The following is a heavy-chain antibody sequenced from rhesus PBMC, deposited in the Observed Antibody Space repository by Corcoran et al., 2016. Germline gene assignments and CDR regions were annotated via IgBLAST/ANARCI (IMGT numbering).Heavy chain of an antibody. V-gene: IGHV4S11*01. CDR3: ATLQGGTYDY. Sequence: QVQLQESGPGLVKPLETLSLTCAVSGGSISSNYWNWVRQAPGKGLKWIGYIYGSGSSTNYNPSLKSRVTLSVDTAKNQLSLKLRSVTAADTAVYYCATLQGGTYDYWGQGVLVTVSS. D-gene: IGHD6-25*01. J-gene: IGHJ4*01. CDR2: IYGSGSST. CDR1: GGSISSNY.